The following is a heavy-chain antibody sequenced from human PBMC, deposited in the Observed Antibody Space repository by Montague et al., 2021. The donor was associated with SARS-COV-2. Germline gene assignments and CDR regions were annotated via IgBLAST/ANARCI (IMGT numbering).Heavy chain of an antibody. J-gene: IGHJ4*02. CDR2: ISSSGSTI. D-gene: IGHD3-3*01. CDR1: GFTFSSYE. V-gene: IGHV3-48*03. Sequence: SLRLSCAASGFTFSSYEMNWVRQAPGKGLEWVSYISSSGSTIHYXDSVKGRFTISRDNAKNSLYLQMNGLRAEDTAVYYCARWVSDITIFGVVIARYFDYWGQGTLVTVSS. CDR3: ARWVSDITIFGVVIARYFDY.